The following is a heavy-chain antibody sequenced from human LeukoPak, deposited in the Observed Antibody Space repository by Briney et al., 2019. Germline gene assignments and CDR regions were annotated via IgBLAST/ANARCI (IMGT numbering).Heavy chain of an antibody. CDR1: GGSIYNYY. CDR2: IYTSGST. Sequence: SETLSLTCTVSGGSIYNYYWSWIRQPAGKGLEWIGRIYTSGSTDYSPSLKSRVTMSLDTSKNQFSLNLYSVTAADTAVYSCARESKTYDGSGYYHDSWGQGTLVTVSS. J-gene: IGHJ4*02. V-gene: IGHV4-4*07. CDR3: ARESKTYDGSGYYHDS. D-gene: IGHD3-22*01.